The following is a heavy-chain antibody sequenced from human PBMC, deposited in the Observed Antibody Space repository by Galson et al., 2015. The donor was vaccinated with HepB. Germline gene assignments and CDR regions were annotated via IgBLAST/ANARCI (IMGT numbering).Heavy chain of an antibody. V-gene: IGHV3-53*01. D-gene: IGHD5-12*01. CDR3: ARGTSGHDC. J-gene: IGHJ4*02. CDR1: GFSVSDSF. CDR2: IYSSDRT. Sequence: SLRLSCAASGFSVSDSFMSWVRQAPGKGLEWVSIIYSSDRTFYTDSVKGRFSISRDNSRNTMYLQMNSLKGDDTAVYYCARGTSGHDCWGQGTLVTVSP.